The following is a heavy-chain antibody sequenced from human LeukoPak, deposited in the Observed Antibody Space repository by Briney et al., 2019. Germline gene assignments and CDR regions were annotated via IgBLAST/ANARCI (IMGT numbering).Heavy chain of an antibody. CDR3: ARDGEVAIAIGFDY. CDR2: INSDGSRT. CDR1: GFTFSSYW. Sequence: PGGSLRLSCAASGFTFSSYWMHWVRHAPGRGLVWVSRINSDGSRTTYADSVKGRFTISRDNAKNSLYLQMNSLRAEDTAVYYCARDGEVAIAIGFDYWGQGTLVTVSS. V-gene: IGHV3-74*01. D-gene: IGHD3-22*01. J-gene: IGHJ4*02.